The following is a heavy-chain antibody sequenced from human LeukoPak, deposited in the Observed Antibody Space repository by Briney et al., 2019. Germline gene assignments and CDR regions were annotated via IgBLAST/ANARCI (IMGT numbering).Heavy chain of an antibody. Sequence: SVKVSCKASGGTFSRFTISWARQAPGQGLEWMGGIIPIFGTANYAQKFQGRVTITADESTSTAYMELSSLRSEDTAVYYCAREEVWFDPWGQGTLVTVSS. J-gene: IGHJ5*02. CDR1: GGTFSRFT. V-gene: IGHV1-69*13. CDR2: IIPIFGTA. CDR3: AREEVWFDP.